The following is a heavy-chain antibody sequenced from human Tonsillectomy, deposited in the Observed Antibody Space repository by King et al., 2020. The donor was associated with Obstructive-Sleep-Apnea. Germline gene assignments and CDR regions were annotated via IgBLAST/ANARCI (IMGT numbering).Heavy chain of an antibody. D-gene: IGHD2-2*01. CDR2: INPSGGST. J-gene: IGHJ6*02. CDR3: ARDRAPWTLAYCSSPSCRASMDV. V-gene: IGHV1-46*01. CDR1: GHTFTSYY. Sequence: VQLVESGAEVKKPGASVKVSCKASGHTFTSYYMHWVRQAPGQGLEWMGIINPSGGSTSYAQKFQDRVTMTRDTSTSTLYMELSGLRPSDTAVYYCARDRAPWTLAYCSSPSCRASMDVWGQGTTVTVSS.